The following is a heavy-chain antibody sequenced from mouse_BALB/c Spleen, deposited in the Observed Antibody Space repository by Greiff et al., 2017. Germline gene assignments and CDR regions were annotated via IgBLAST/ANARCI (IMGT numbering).Heavy chain of an antibody. CDR3: ARDEGYGYDEGYYAMDY. CDR2: IRNKANGYTT. CDR1: GFTFTDYY. J-gene: IGHJ4*01. Sequence: EVQVVESGGGLVQPGGSLRLSCATSGFTFTDYYMSWVRQPPGKALEWLGFIRNKANGYTTEYSASVKGRFTISRDNSQSILYLQMNTLRAEDSATYYCARDEGYGYDEGYYAMDYWGQGTSVTVSS. D-gene: IGHD2-2*01. V-gene: IGHV7-3*02.